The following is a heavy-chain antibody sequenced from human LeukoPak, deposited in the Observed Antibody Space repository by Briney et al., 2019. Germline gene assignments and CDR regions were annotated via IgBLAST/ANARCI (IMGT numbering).Heavy chain of an antibody. J-gene: IGHJ4*02. D-gene: IGHD6-19*01. Sequence: PGGSLRLSCAASGFTFSKYWMLWVRQAPGKGLESVSRINTDGTVTTYADSVKSRFTVSRDNADNTMFMQMTSVRDEDTAVYYCATKQWLAPPPDSWGQGTPVTVSS. CDR3: ATKQWLAPPPDS. V-gene: IGHV3-74*01. CDR2: INTDGTVT. CDR1: GFTFSKYW.